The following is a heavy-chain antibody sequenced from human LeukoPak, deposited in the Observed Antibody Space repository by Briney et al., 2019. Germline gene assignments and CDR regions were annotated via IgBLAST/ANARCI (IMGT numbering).Heavy chain of an antibody. D-gene: IGHD4-23*01. CDR3: AKEAPYGGNPHRCWFDP. Sequence: GGSLRLSCAASGFTFSSYGMHWVRQAPGKGLEWVAVISYDGSNKYYADSVKGRFTISRDNSKNTLYLQMNSLRAEDTAVYYCAKEAPYGGNPHRCWFDPWGQGTLVTVSS. V-gene: IGHV3-30*18. J-gene: IGHJ5*02. CDR2: ISYDGSNK. CDR1: GFTFSSYG.